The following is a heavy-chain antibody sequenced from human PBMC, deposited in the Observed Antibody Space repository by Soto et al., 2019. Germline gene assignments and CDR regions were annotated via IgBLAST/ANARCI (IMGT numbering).Heavy chain of an antibody. Sequence: GGSLRLSCAASGFTFSSYWMHWVRQAPGKGLVWVSRINSDGSSTSYADSVKGRFTISRDNAKNTLYLQMNSLRAEDTAVYYCARVVSGIAARRVYYYYYGMDVWGQGTTVTVSS. CDR2: INSDGSST. J-gene: IGHJ6*02. D-gene: IGHD6-6*01. V-gene: IGHV3-74*01. CDR1: GFTFSSYW. CDR3: ARVVSGIAARRVYYYYYGMDV.